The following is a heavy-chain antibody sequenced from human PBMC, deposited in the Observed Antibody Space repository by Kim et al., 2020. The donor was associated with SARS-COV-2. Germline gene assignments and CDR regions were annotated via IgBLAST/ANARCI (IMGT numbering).Heavy chain of an antibody. Sequence: GGSLRLSCSASGFTFSSYAMHWVRQAPGKGLEYVSAISSNGGSTYYADSVKGRFTISRDNSKNTLYLQMSSLRAEDTAVYYCVKDLSIVATSSGEDYWGQGTLVTVSS. V-gene: IGHV3-64D*09. CDR3: VKDLSIVATSSGEDY. CDR1: GFTFSSYA. CDR2: ISSNGGST. D-gene: IGHD5-12*01. J-gene: IGHJ4*02.